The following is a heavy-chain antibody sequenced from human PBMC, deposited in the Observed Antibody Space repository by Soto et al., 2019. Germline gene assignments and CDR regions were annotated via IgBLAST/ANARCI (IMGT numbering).Heavy chain of an antibody. D-gene: IGHD3-10*01. V-gene: IGHV3-72*01. CDR1: GFTFSDHY. Sequence: GGSLRLSCAASGFTFSDHYMDWVRQAPGKGLEWVGRTRNKANSYTTEYAASVKGRFTISRDDSKNSLYLQMNSLKTEDAAVYYCAREEGEDYYGSGSYDYYYYGMDVWGQGTTVTVSS. J-gene: IGHJ6*02. CDR2: TRNKANSYTT. CDR3: AREEGEDYYGSGSYDYYYYGMDV.